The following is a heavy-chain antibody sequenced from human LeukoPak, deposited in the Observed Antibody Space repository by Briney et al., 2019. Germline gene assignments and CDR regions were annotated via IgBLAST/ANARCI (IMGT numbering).Heavy chain of an antibody. CDR3: ARDVVTTGAYYFDY. Sequence: GGSLTLSCAASGFTFSSYSMNWVRQAPGKGLEWVSSISSSSSYIYYADSVKGRFTISRDNDKNSLYLQMNSLRAENTAVYYCARDVVTTGAYYFDYWGQGNLVTVSS. J-gene: IGHJ4*02. V-gene: IGHV3-21*01. CDR1: GFTFSSYS. D-gene: IGHD2-21*02. CDR2: ISSSSSYI.